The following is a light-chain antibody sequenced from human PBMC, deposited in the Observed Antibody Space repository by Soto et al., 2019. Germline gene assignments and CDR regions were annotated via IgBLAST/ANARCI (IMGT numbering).Light chain of an antibody. V-gene: IGKV1-39*01. CDR3: QQTNNRPWT. CDR1: QSISIF. Sequence: DVQMTQSPSSLSASVGDRVTITCRASQSISIFLNWYRQKPGKTPQLLIYASSILQSGVPSRFSGSGSGTDFTLTISSLQPEDFATYYCQQTNNRPWTFGQCTKV. J-gene: IGKJ1*01. CDR2: ASS.